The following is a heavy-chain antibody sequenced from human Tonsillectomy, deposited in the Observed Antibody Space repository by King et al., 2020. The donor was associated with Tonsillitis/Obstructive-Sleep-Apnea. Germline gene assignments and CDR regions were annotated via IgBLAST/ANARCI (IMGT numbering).Heavy chain of an antibody. Sequence: QLQESGPGLVKPSETLSLTCTVSGGSISTYYWSWIRQPPGKGLEWIGYIYNSGSTNYNPSLKSRVTISVDTSKNQLSLKLNSVTAADTAVYYCARDMMLEAGGDAFDIWGQGTTVTVSS. D-gene: IGHD3-16*01. CDR1: GGSISTYY. CDR3: ARDMMLEAGGDAFDI. J-gene: IGHJ3*02. V-gene: IGHV4-59*01. CDR2: IYNSGST.